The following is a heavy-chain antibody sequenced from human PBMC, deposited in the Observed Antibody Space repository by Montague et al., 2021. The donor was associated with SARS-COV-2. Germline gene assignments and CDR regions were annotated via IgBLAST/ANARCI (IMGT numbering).Heavy chain of an antibody. Sequence: SLRLSCAASGFTFSSYDMHWVRQAPGKGLEWVAAIWYDGSNKYYADSVKGRFTISRDNSKNTLYLQMNSLRAEDTAVYYCAKEAAALTGGMDVWGQGTTVTVSS. J-gene: IGHJ6*02. D-gene: IGHD3-9*01. CDR1: GFTFSSYD. V-gene: IGHV3-33*06. CDR2: IWYDGSNK. CDR3: AKEAAALTGGMDV.